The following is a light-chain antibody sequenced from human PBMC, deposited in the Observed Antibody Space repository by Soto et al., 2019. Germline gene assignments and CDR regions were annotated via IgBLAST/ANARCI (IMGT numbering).Light chain of an antibody. V-gene: IGKV1-5*03. CDR3: QQYNGYWT. CDR1: QSISDS. CDR2: EAF. Sequence: DIQMTQSPSTLSASVGDRVNITCRASQSISDSLAWYQQKPGKAPKLLIYEAFNLKSGVPSRFSGSGSGTEYTLTISRLQPDDFASYYCQQYNGYWTFGQGTKVEIK. J-gene: IGKJ1*01.